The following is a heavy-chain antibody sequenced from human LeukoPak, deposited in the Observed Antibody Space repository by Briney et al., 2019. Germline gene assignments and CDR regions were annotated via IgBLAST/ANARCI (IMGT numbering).Heavy chain of an antibody. V-gene: IGHV4-34*01. D-gene: IGHD3-10*01. Sequence: SETLSLTCAVYGGSFSGYYWSWIRQPPGKGLEWIGEINHSGSTNYNPSLKSRVTISVDTSKNQFYLKLSSVTAADTAVYYCAREGKLLWFGELYGNAFDIWGQGTMVTVSS. CDR3: AREGKLLWFGELYGNAFDI. CDR2: INHSGST. J-gene: IGHJ3*02. CDR1: GGSFSGYY.